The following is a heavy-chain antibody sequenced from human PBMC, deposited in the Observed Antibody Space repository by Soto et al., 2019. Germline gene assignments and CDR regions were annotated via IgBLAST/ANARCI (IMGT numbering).Heavy chain of an antibody. CDR2: IKQDGSEK. D-gene: IGHD2-15*01. CDR3: ARVGYCSGGSCYSKNYYYYMDV. Sequence: GGSLRLSCAASGFTFSSYWMSWVRQAPGKGLEWVANIKQDGSEKYYVDSVKGRFTISRDNAKNSLYLQMNSLRAEDTAVYYCARVGYCSGGSCYSKNYYYYMDVWGKGTTVTVSS. CDR1: GFTFSSYW. J-gene: IGHJ6*03. V-gene: IGHV3-7*01.